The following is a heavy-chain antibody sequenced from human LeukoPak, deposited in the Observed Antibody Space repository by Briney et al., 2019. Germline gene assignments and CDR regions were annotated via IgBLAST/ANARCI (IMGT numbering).Heavy chain of an antibody. CDR1: GFAFSSYW. D-gene: IGHD2-2*01. J-gene: IGHJ4*02. V-gene: IGHV3-74*01. CDR2: INSDGSST. Sequence: GGSLTLSCAASGFAFSSYWMHWVRQAPGKGLVWVSRINSDGSSTSYADFVKGRFTISRDNAKNTVYLQMNSLRAEDTAVYYCASPPDLYCSSTSCSLQDYWGQGTLVTVSS. CDR3: ASPPDLYCSSTSCSLQDY.